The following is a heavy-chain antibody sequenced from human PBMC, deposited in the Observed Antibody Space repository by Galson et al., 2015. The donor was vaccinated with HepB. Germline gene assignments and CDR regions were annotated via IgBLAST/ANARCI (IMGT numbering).Heavy chain of an antibody. Sequence: SLRLSCAASGFTFSSYGMHWVRQAPGKGLEWVAFIRYDGSNKYYADSVKGRFTISSDNSKNTLYLQMNSLIAEDTAVYYCAKDMAMVRGVMRSFDYWGQGTLVTVSS. CDR2: IRYDGSNK. CDR3: AKDMAMVRGVMRSFDY. J-gene: IGHJ4*02. V-gene: IGHV3-30*02. D-gene: IGHD3-10*01. CDR1: GFTFSSYG.